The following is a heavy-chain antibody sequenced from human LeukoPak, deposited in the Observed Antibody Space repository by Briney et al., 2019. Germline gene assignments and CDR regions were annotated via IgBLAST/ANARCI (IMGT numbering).Heavy chain of an antibody. CDR2: ISGGGGST. Sequence: QTGGSLRLSCAASGFTFSSYGMSWVRQAPGKGLEWVSAISGGGGSTYYADSVKGRFTISRDNSKNTLYLQMNSLRAEDTAVYYCAKVTQSSGYYDYWGQGTLVTVSS. J-gene: IGHJ4*02. CDR1: GFTFSSYG. D-gene: IGHD3-10*01. CDR3: AKVTQSSGYYDY. V-gene: IGHV3-23*01.